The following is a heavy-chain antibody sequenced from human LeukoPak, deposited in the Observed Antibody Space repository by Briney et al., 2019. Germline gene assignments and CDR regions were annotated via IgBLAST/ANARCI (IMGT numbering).Heavy chain of an antibody. D-gene: IGHD3-10*01. Sequence: GGSLRLSCAASGFTFSSYAMSWVRQAPGKGLEWVSAIRGSGAGTYYADSMKGRFTISRDNSKNTLYLQMNSLRAEDTAIYYRAKSEGIAGYFDYWGQGTLVTASS. CDR1: GFTFSSYA. CDR2: IRGSGAGT. V-gene: IGHV3-23*01. J-gene: IGHJ4*02. CDR3: AKSEGIAGYFDY.